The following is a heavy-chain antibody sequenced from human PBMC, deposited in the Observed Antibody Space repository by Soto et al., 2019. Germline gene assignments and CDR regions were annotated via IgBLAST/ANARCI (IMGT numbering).Heavy chain of an antibody. J-gene: IGHJ6*03. CDR3: ARELSSSWYALYYYMDV. V-gene: IGHV1-3*01. Sequence: QVQLVQSGAEVKKPGASVKVSCKASGYTFTSYAMHWVRQAPGQRLEWMEWINAGNGNTKYSQKFQGRVTITRDTSASTAYMELSSLRSEDTAVYYCARELSSSWYALYYYMDVWGKGTTVTVSS. CDR2: INAGNGNT. D-gene: IGHD6-13*01. CDR1: GYTFTSYA.